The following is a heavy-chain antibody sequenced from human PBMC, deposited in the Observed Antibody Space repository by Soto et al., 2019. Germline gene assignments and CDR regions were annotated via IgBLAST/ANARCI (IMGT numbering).Heavy chain of an antibody. CDR1: GFTFSGSA. D-gene: IGHD1-26*01. V-gene: IGHV3-73*01. CDR2: IRSKANSYAT. CDR3: TRHSGVGNPDYYYYGMDV. Sequence: GGSLRLSCAASGFTFSGSAMHWVRQASGKGLEWVGRIRSKANSYATAYAASVKGRFTISRDDSKNTAYLQMNSLKTEDTAVYYCTRHSGVGNPDYYYYGMDVWGQGTTVTVSS. J-gene: IGHJ6*02.